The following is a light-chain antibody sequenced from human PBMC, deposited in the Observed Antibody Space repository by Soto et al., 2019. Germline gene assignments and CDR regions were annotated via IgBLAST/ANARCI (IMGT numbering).Light chain of an antibody. CDR2: EGS. Sequence: QSVLTQPASVSGSPGQSITITISGTGSSSDVGSYNLVSWYQKNPGKAPKLMIYEGSKRPSGVSNRFSGSKSGNTASLTISGLQAEDEADYYCCSYAGSYVFGTGTKLTVL. V-gene: IGLV2-23*01. CDR3: CSYAGSYV. CDR1: SSDVGSYNL. J-gene: IGLJ1*01.